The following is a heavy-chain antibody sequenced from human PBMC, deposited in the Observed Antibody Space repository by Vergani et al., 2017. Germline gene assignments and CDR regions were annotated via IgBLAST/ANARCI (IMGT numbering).Heavy chain of an antibody. J-gene: IGHJ4*02. D-gene: IGHD3-22*01. V-gene: IGHV3-23*01. CDR3: AMSPAGYYYDSSGLYFDY. Sequence: EVQLLESGGGLVQPGGSLRLSCAASGFTFSSYAMSWVRQAPGKGLEWVSAISGSGGSTYYADSVKGRFTISRDNSKNTLYLQMNSLRAEDTAVYYCAMSPAGYYYDSSGLYFDYWGQGTLVTVSS. CDR1: GFTFSSYA. CDR2: ISGSGGST.